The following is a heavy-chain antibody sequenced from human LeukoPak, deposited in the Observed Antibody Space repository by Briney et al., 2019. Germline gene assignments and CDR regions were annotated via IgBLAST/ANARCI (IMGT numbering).Heavy chain of an antibody. CDR3: ARDGSFFNFDH. V-gene: IGHV1-46*01. D-gene: IGHD3-10*01. Sequence: AASVTVSCKASGSGYTFSSDYMHWVRQAPGQGLEWMGRIIPSGGRTIYAQKFQGRLTLTRDMSTGTFYMELSSLRSDDTAVYYCARDGSFFNFDHWGQGTLVTVSS. CDR2: IIPSGGRT. CDR1: GSGYTFSSDY. J-gene: IGHJ4*02.